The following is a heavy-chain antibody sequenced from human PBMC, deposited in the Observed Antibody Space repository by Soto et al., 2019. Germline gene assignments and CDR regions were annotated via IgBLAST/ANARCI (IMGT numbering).Heavy chain of an antibody. J-gene: IGHJ6*02. Sequence: QVQLVESGGGVVQPGTSLRLSCAASGFTFISYAMHWVRQAPGKGLGWVAVISHDGNKAYYADSVKGRFTISRDNSKNTLYLHISSLRGEDTAVYYCSREEPLDYRDYYYFYGMDVWGQGTTVTVSS. V-gene: IGHV3-30-3*01. CDR3: SREEPLDYRDYYYFYGMDV. CDR2: ISHDGNKA. D-gene: IGHD4-17*01. CDR1: GFTFISYA.